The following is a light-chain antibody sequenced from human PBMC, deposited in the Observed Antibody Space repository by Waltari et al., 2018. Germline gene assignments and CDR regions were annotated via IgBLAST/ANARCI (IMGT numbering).Light chain of an antibody. CDR1: QSVNRN. J-gene: IGKJ1*01. V-gene: IGKV3-15*01. Sequence: ETVMTQSPATLSVFPGERVTLSCRASQSVNRNLAWYQQKPGQPPRLLIYGASTRATGIPARFSGSGSETDFTLTISSLQSEDFAVYYCQQYNIWPPWTFGQGTKVEV. CDR2: GAS. CDR3: QQYNIWPPWT.